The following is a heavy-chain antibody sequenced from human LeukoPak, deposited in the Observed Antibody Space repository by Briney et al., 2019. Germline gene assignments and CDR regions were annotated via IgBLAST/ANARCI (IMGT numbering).Heavy chain of an antibody. Sequence: PETLSLTCTVSGGSISSYYWSWIRQPPGKGLEWIGYIYYSGSTNYNPSLKSRVTISVDTSRNQFSLKLSSVTAADTAVYYCARTDTAMGYFDYWGQGTLVTVSS. CDR1: GGSISSYY. D-gene: IGHD5-18*01. V-gene: IGHV4-59*01. J-gene: IGHJ4*02. CDR3: ARTDTAMGYFDY. CDR2: IYYSGST.